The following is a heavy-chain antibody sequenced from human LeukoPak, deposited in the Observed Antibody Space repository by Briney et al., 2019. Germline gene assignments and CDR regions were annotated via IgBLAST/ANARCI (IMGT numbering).Heavy chain of an antibody. J-gene: IGHJ6*03. V-gene: IGHV3-21*01. CDR2: ISGSSSYI. CDR1: GFTFSGYD. D-gene: IGHD3-3*01. CDR3: ARYYDFWSSYSSYYYMDV. Sequence: GGSLRLSCAASGFTFSGYDMNWVRQAPGKGLEWVSSISGSSSYIYYADSVKGRVTISRDNAKNSLYLQMNSLRAEDTAVYYCARYYDFWSSYSSYYYMDVWGKGTTVTVSS.